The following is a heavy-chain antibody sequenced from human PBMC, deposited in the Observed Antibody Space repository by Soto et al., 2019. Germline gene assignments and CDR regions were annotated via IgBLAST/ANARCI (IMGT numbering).Heavy chain of an antibody. D-gene: IGHD4-17*01. CDR3: AKYPGDHYFDN. CDR2: ISYDGSIK. V-gene: IGHV3-30*18. CDR1: GFTFYSYG. Sequence: GGSLRLSCAASGFTFYSYGMHWVRQAPCQGLEWVAVISYDGSIKYYADSVRGRFTISRDNSKNTLYLQMNSLRAEDRAVYDCAKYPGDHYFDNWGQGTLVTVSS. J-gene: IGHJ4*02.